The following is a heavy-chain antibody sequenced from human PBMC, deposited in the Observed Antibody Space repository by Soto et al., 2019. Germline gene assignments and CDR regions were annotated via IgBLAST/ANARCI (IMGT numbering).Heavy chain of an antibody. J-gene: IGHJ4*02. Sequence: GGSLIVSYAAAGCNFTRYSMNWVRQAPGKGLEWVSSISSTTNYIYYGDSMKGRFTISRDNSKNSLYLEMNSLRAEDTAVYYCARESEDLTSNFAYWGQGTLVTVSS. CDR3: ARESEDLTSNFAY. V-gene: IGHV3-21*06. CDR2: ISSTTNYI. CDR1: GCNFTRYS.